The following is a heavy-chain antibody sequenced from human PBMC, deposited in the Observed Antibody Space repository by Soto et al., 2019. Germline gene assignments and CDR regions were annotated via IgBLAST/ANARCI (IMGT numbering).Heavy chain of an antibody. CDR2: VYHSGST. V-gene: IGHV4-4*02. CDR3: ARLGYCRGGSCYFDS. D-gene: IGHD2-15*01. Sequence: PSETLSLTCTVSSGSISSSYWWSWVRQPPGKGLEWIGEVYHSGSTNYNPSLKSRVTISVDKSENQLSLTLSSVTAADTAVYYCARLGYCRGGSCYFDSWGQGTLVTVSS. CDR1: SGSISSSYW. J-gene: IGHJ4*02.